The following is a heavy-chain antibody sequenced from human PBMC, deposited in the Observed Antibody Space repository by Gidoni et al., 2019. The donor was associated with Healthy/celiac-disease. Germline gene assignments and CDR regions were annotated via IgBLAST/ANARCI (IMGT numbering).Heavy chain of an antibody. V-gene: IGHV3-21*01. Sequence: EVQLVESGGGLVKPGGSLRLSCAASGSTFSSYSMNWVRQAPGKGLEWVSSISSSSSYIYYADSVKGRFTISRDNAKNSLYLQMNSLRAEDTAVYYCARGGYSYGVSGEFDYWGQGTLVTVSS. CDR1: GSTFSSYS. CDR2: ISSSSSYI. CDR3: ARGGYSYGVSGEFDY. D-gene: IGHD5-18*01. J-gene: IGHJ4*02.